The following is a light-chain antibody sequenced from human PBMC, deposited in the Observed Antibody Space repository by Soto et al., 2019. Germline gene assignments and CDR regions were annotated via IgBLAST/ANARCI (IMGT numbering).Light chain of an antibody. V-gene: IGLV2-14*03. Sequence: DVPQLSPVAPSGGQSITISCIGPSTDIGTYSYVAFYQHHPAKTPKLIIYHVSYRPSGASNRFSGSKSANTASLTISGLQAQDEADYYCSSYTTAVTSVFGTGPKVTVL. J-gene: IGLJ1*01. CDR2: HVS. CDR1: STDIGTYSY. CDR3: SSYTTAVTSV.